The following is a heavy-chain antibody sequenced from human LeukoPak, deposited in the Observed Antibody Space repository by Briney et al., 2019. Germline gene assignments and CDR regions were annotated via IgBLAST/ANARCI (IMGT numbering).Heavy chain of an antibody. CDR2: ISRDGRTN. Sequence: GGSLRLSCAASGFTFSSYVMHWVRQAPGKGLEWVAVISRDGRTNYCADSVKGRFTISRDNSKNTLYVQMNSLRAEDTAVYYCATGDDTSGPDLYYFDFSGQGTLVTVSS. D-gene: IGHD3-22*01. J-gene: IGHJ4*02. CDR1: GFTFSSYV. V-gene: IGHV3-30*04. CDR3: ATGDDTSGPDLYYFDF.